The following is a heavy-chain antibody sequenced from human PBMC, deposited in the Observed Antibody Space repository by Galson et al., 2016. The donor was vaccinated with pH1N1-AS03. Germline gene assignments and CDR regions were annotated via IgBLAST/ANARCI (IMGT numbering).Heavy chain of an antibody. D-gene: IGHD6-19*01. CDR1: GFPFSGYS. CDR3: ASDGPPQGISVAGSFDF. Sequence: SLRLSCAASGFPFSGYSMNWVRQAPGKGLEWVSFISTSSSSIYYADSVKGRFTISRDNAQNLLYLHMNSLRDEDTAVYYCASDGPPQGISVAGSFDFWGQGTLVTVSS. J-gene: IGHJ4*02. CDR2: ISTSSSSI. V-gene: IGHV3-21*01.